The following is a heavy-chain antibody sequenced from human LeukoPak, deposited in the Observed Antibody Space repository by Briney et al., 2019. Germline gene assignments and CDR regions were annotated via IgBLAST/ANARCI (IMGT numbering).Heavy chain of an antibody. D-gene: IGHD6-13*01. CDR3: AKITGVYSSSWGQFDY. Sequence: PGGPLRLSCAASGFTFNSYGMSWVRQAPGKGLEWVSAISGSGGSTYYADSVKGRFTISRDNFKNTLYLQMNSLRAEDTAVYYCAKITGVYSSSWGQFDYWGQGTLVTVSS. J-gene: IGHJ4*02. CDR1: GFTFNSYG. V-gene: IGHV3-23*01. CDR2: ISGSGGST.